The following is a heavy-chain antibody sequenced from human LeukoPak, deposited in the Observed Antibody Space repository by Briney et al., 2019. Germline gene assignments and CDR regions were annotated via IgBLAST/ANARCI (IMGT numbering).Heavy chain of an antibody. CDR3: ARGRGSGTYYTRGYYMDV. CDR1: GLSFSDYD. V-gene: IGHV3-30*02. D-gene: IGHD3-10*01. Sequence: PGGSLRLSFAASGLSFSDYDIHWVRLARAKGLEGVTFIRYDGSNTYAESVKGRVTISRDNSKNTVYLQMNSLRAEDTAVYYCARGRGSGTYYTRGYYMDVWGKGTTVTISS. J-gene: IGHJ6*03. CDR2: IRYDGSNT.